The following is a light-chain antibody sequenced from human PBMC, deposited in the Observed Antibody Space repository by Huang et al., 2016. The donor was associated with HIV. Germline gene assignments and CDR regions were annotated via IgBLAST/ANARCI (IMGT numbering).Light chain of an antibody. CDR3: QQYNTYPLT. J-gene: IGKJ4*01. V-gene: IGKV1-5*03. CDR1: QSLSSW. Sequence: DIQMTQSPSTLSASIGDRVTITCRASQSLSSWLAWYQQKPGKAPKLLIYKASSLESVVPSRFSGSGSETEFTLTISNLQPDDFATYYCQQYNTYPLTFGGGTKVEIK. CDR2: KAS.